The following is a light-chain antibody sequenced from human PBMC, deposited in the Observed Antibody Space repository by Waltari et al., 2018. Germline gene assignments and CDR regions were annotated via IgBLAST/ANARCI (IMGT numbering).Light chain of an antibody. CDR1: QSVSSSY. V-gene: IGKV3-20*01. CDR3: QQCGSSPRT. CDR2: GAS. J-gene: IGKJ1*01. Sequence: EIVLTQSPGTLSLSPGERATLSCRASQSVSSSYLTWYQQKPGQAPRLLIYGASSRATGIPDRFRGSGSGTDFTLTISRLEPEDFAVYYCQQCGSSPRTFGQGTKVEIK.